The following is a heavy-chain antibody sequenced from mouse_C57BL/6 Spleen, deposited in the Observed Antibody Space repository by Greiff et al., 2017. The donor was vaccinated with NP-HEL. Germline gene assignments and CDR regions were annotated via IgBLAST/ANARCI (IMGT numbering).Heavy chain of an antibody. CDR3: ARWGYYGSSYGY. CDR2: INPSTGGT. D-gene: IGHD1-1*01. J-gene: IGHJ2*01. V-gene: IGHV1-42*01. Sequence: VQLKESGPELVKPGASVKISCKASGYSFTGYYMNWVKQSPEKSLEWIGEINPSTGGTTYNQKFKAKATLTVDKSSSTAYMQLKSLTSEDSAVYYCARWGYYGSSYGYWGQGTTLTVSS. CDR1: GYSFTGYY.